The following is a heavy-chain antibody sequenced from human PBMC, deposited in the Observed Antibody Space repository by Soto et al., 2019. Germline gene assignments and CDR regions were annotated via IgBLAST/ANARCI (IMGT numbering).Heavy chain of an antibody. D-gene: IGHD4-17*01. CDR2: ISAYNGNT. CDR1: GYTFTIYG. J-gene: IGHJ3*02. Sequence: GASVKVSCKASGYTFTIYGISWVRQAPGQGLEWMGWISAYNGNTNYAQKLQGRVTMTTDTSTSAAYMELRSLRSDDTAVYYCARDRSGDNDAFDIWGQGTMVTVSS. V-gene: IGHV1-18*01. CDR3: ARDRSGDNDAFDI.